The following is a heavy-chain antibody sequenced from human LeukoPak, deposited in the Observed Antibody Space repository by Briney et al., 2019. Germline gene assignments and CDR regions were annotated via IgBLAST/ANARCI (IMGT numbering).Heavy chain of an antibody. J-gene: IGHJ4*02. CDR3: ARGGSYHGY. CDR1: GDSISGYY. V-gene: IGHV4-59*01. CDR2: IYYSGTT. Sequence: PSETLSLACTVPGDSISGYYWSWIRQPPGRGLEWIGNIYYSGTTNHNPSLKSRVTISVDTSKNQFSLKLSSVTAADTATYYCARGGSYHGYWGQGTLVTVSS. D-gene: IGHD1-26*01.